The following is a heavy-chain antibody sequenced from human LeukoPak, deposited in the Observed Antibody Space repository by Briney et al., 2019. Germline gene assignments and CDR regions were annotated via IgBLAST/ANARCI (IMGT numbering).Heavy chain of an antibody. CDR2: IFTSGST. D-gene: IGHD3-10*01. CDR3: ARDRYGSGKGPFDSYYYLDV. Sequence: SETLSLTCTVSGGSISSFYWSWIRQPAGKGLEWIGHIFTSGSTNHNPSLKSRVTMSVDTSKKQFSLKLSSVTAADTAVYYCARDRYGSGKGPFDSYYYLDVWGKGTTVTISS. V-gene: IGHV4-4*07. CDR1: GGSISSFY. J-gene: IGHJ6*03.